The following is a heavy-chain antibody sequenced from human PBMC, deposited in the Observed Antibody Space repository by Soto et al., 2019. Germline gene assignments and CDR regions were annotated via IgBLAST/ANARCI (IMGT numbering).Heavy chain of an antibody. Sequence: PWESLKISCKGSGYSFTSYWIGWVRQMPGKGLEWMGIIYPGDSDTRYSPSFQGQVTISADKSISTAYLQWSSLKASDTAMYYCARPGHYYGSGSQTYYYYGMDVWGQGTTVTVSS. CDR3: ARPGHYYGSGSQTYYYYGMDV. J-gene: IGHJ6*02. CDR2: IYPGDSDT. V-gene: IGHV5-51*01. CDR1: GYSFTSYW. D-gene: IGHD3-10*01.